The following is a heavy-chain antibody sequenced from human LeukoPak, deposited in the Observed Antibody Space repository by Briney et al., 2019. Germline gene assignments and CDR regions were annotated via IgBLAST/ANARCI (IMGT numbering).Heavy chain of an antibody. CDR1: GYTFTSYD. V-gene: IGHV1-8*01. CDR3: ARGGGSGYYAFDY. CDR2: MNSNSDNT. D-gene: IGHD3-16*01. J-gene: IGHJ4*02. Sequence: ASVKVSCKASGYTFTSYDINWVRQATGQGLEWMGWMNSNSDNTGYAQKFLGRVSMTRNTSISTAYMELSSLRSEDTAVYYCARGGGSGYYAFDYWGQGTLVTVSS.